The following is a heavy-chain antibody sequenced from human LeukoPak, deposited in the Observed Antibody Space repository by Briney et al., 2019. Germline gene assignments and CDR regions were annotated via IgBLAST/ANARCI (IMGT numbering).Heavy chain of an antibody. CDR2: IYYSGTT. J-gene: IGHJ4*02. CDR1: GGSISSYC. Sequence: SETLSLTCTVSGGSISSYCWSWIRQPPVKGLECIGYIYYSGTTNYNPSLKSRVTISVDTSKNQFSLKLSSVTAADTAVYYCARRQCYYDSSGYYYYFDYWGQGTLVTVSS. V-gene: IGHV4-59*01. D-gene: IGHD3-22*01. CDR3: ARRQCYYDSSGYYYYFDY.